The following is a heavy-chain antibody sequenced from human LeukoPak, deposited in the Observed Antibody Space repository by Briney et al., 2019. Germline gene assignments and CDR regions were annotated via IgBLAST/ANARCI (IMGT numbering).Heavy chain of an antibody. CDR1: GGSLSSGGYY. CDR2: MYHSGST. Sequence: SQTLSLTCTVSGGSLSSGGYYWSWIRQPPGKGLEWIGYMYHSGSTYYHPSLKSRVTISVDRSKNQFSLKLSSVTAADTAVYYCARSSYYDFWTNPKILNWFDPWGQGTLVTVSS. CDR3: ARSSYYDFWTNPKILNWFDP. J-gene: IGHJ5*02. D-gene: IGHD3-3*01. V-gene: IGHV4-30-2*01.